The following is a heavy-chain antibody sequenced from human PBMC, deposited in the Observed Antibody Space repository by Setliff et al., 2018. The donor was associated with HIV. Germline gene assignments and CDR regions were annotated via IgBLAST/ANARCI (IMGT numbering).Heavy chain of an antibody. J-gene: IGHJ4*02. Sequence: SVKVSCKASGGPFTSSSIGWVRQAPGQGLEWMGRIIPILGVPRYAQKFQGRVTITADKSTSTSYMHLSSLRAEDTAVYFCARGGDYDSSGYYVAWGQGSLVTVSS. CDR3: ARGGDYDSSGYYVA. CDR2: IIPILGVP. CDR1: GGPFTSSS. D-gene: IGHD3-22*01. V-gene: IGHV1-69*02.